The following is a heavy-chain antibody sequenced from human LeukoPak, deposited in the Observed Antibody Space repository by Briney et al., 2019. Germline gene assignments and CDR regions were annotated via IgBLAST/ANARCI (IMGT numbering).Heavy chain of an antibody. V-gene: IGHV1-2*02. Sequence: ASVKVSCKASGYTFTGYYMHWVRQAPGQGLEWMGWINPNSGGTNYSQKFQGRVTMTRDTSISTAYMELRSLRSDDTAVYYCARDQQQLSPNWFDHWGQGTLVTVSS. J-gene: IGHJ5*02. D-gene: IGHD6-13*01. CDR3: ARDQQQLSPNWFDH. CDR1: GYTFTGYY. CDR2: INPNSGGT.